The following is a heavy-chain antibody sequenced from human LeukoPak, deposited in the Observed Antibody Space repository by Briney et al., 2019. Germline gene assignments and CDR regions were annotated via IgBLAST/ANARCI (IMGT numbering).Heavy chain of an antibody. CDR3: ARGLVTKFVT. V-gene: IGHV1-69*01. CDR2: ITPVLGTS. CDR1: GGTFSIYA. D-gene: IGHD3-9*01. J-gene: IGHJ3*02. Sequence: SVKVSCKTSGGTFSIYAINWVRQAPGQGLEWLGGITPVLGTSNYAQRFQGRVTIIADESTSTAYMELSSLRSEDTAVYYCARGLVTKFVTWGQGTMVTISS.